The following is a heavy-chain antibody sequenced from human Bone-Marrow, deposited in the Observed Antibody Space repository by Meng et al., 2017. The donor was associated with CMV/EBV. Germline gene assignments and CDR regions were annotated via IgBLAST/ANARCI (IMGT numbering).Heavy chain of an antibody. Sequence: ASVKVSCKASGYTFTGYYMHWVRQAPGQGLEWMGWINPNSGGTNYAQKFQGRVTMTRDTSISTAYMELSRLRSDDTAVYYCARRSRISWTPLDYWGQGMLVTVSS. CDR2: INPNSGGT. CDR1: GYTFTGYY. D-gene: IGHD2/OR15-2a*01. CDR3: ARRSRISWTPLDY. V-gene: IGHV1-2*02. J-gene: IGHJ4*02.